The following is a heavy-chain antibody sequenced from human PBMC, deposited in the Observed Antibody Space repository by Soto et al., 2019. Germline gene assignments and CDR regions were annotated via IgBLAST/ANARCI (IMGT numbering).Heavy chain of an antibody. D-gene: IGHD4-17*01. CDR2: IIPIFGTA. J-gene: IGHJ3*02. CDR1: GGTFSSYA. Sequence: QVQLVQSGAEVQKPGSSVKVSCKASGGTFSSYAISWVRQAPGQGLEWMGGIIPIFGTANYAQMFRGRVTITADESTSTAYMELSSLRSEDTAVYYCAKEGTTVVTPYAFDIWGQGTMVTVSS. V-gene: IGHV1-69*01. CDR3: AKEGTTVVTPYAFDI.